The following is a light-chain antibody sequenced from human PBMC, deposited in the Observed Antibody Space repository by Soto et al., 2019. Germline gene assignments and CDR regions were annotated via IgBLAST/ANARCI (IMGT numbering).Light chain of an antibody. J-gene: IGKJ1*01. CDR1: QTVSSN. CDR3: QQYGISPRT. V-gene: IGKV3-15*01. CDR2: GAS. Sequence: EIVMTQSPDTLSVSPGERATLSRRASQTVSSNLAWYQQKLGQAPRLLIYGASTRATGVPARFSGSGSGTEFTLTISRLEPEDFAVYYCQQYGISPRTFGQGTKVDIK.